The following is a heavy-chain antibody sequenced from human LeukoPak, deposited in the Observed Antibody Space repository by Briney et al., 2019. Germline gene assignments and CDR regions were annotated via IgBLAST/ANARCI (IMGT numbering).Heavy chain of an antibody. J-gene: IGHJ6*02. V-gene: IGHV1-8*01. CDR2: MNPNSGNT. D-gene: IGHD3-9*01. CDR3: PYYYYVMDV. Sequence: GAPVNVSCKASGYTFTSYDINWVRQATGQGLEWMGWMNPNSGNTGYAQKFQGRVTMTRNTSISTAYMELSSLRSYDFLTGFNPYYYYVMDVWGQGTTVTVSS. CDR1: GYTFTSYD.